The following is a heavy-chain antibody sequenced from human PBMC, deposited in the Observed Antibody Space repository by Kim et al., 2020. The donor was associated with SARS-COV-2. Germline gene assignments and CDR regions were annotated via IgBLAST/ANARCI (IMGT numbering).Heavy chain of an antibody. CDR1: GGSFSGYY. CDR3: ARPGWRFRDSSGSERAFDI. Sequence: SETLSLTCAVYGGSFSGYYWSWIRQPPGKGLEWIGEINHSGSTNYNPSLKSRVTISVDTSKNQFSLKLSSVTAADTAVYYCARPGWRFRDSSGSERAFDIWGQGTMVTVSS. J-gene: IGHJ3*02. V-gene: IGHV4-34*01. CDR2: INHSGST. D-gene: IGHD3-22*01.